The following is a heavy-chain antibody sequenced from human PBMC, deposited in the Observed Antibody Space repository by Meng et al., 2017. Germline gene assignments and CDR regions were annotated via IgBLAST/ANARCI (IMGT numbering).Heavy chain of an antibody. J-gene: IGHJ3*02. D-gene: IGHD6-19*01. CDR3: ARDLVAGTGVSAFDI. CDR2: IYYSGST. CDR1: GGSISSSSYY. V-gene: IGHV4-39*07. Sequence: ETLSLTCTVSGGSISSSSYYWGWIRQPPGKGLEWIGSIYYSGSTYYNPSLKSRVTISVDTSKNQFSLKLSSVTAADTAVYYCARDLVAGTGVSAFDIWGQGTIVTFSS.